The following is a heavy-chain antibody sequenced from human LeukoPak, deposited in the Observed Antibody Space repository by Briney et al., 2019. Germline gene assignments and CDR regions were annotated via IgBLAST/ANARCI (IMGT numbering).Heavy chain of an antibody. D-gene: IGHD2-2*01. CDR2: IKQDGSEK. J-gene: IGHJ6*02. Sequence: GGSLRLSCAASGFTFSSYWMSWVRQAPGKGLEWVANIKQDGSEKYYVDSVKGRFTISRDNAKNSLYLQMNSLRAEDTAVYYCARDCSSTSCYAYYYYGMDVWGQGTTVTVSS. V-gene: IGHV3-7*01. CDR3: ARDCSSTSCYAYYYYGMDV. CDR1: GFTFSSYW.